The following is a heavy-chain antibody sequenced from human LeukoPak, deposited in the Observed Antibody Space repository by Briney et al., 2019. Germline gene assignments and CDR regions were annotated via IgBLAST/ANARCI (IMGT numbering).Heavy chain of an antibody. CDR3: ARSGDTNRNWFDP. CDR1: GFTFSSYV. J-gene: IGHJ5*02. D-gene: IGHD2-8*01. CDR2: ISYDGNNE. V-gene: IGHV3-30-3*01. Sequence: GSLRLSCAASGFTFSSYVMHWVRQAPGKGLEWVAVISYDGNNEYYADSVKGRFTISRDNSKNTLYVQMNSLRIEDTAVYYCARSGDTNRNWFDPWGQGTLVTVSS.